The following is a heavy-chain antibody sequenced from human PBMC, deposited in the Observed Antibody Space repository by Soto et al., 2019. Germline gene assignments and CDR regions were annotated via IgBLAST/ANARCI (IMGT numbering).Heavy chain of an antibody. J-gene: IGHJ4*02. CDR3: ARDGTLYDSSAYYYLY. CDR2: ITPMFGTP. V-gene: IGHV1-69*13. D-gene: IGHD3-22*01. CDR1: GGTFSRYT. Sequence: SVKVSCKASGGTFSRYTITWVRQAPGQGLEWMGGITPMFGTPNYAQKFQGRVTITADESTSTAYMELSSLRSEDTAMYYCARDGTLYDSSAYYYLYWGQGTLVTVYS.